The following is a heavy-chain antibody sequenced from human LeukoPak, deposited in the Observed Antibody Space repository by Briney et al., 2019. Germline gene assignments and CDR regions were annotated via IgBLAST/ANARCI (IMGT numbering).Heavy chain of an antibody. D-gene: IGHD4-17*01. J-gene: IGHJ4*02. Sequence: GGSLTLSCTASGFTFSGYWMHWVHQAPGTGLVWVSRINGDGGDTGYADSVKGRFTTFRDNAKSTLYLQMNGLRAEDTAVYYCARGKYGDFDSWGQGTLVTVSS. CDR3: ARGKYGDFDS. CDR1: GFTFSGYW. V-gene: IGHV3-74*01. CDR2: INGDGGDT.